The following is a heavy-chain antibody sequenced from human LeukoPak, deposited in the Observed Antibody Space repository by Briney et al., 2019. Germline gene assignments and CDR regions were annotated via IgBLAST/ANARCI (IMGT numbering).Heavy chain of an antibody. CDR1: GFTFSSYG. V-gene: IGHV3-23*01. CDR3: AKEGSSGWLTFDY. D-gene: IGHD6-19*01. J-gene: IGHJ4*02. CDR2: ISGSGGST. Sequence: QTGGSLRLSWAASGFTFSSYGMSWVRQAPGKGLEWVSAISGSGGSTYYADSVKGRFTISRDNSKNTLYLQMNSLRAEDTAVYYCAKEGSSGWLTFDYWGQGTLVTVSS.